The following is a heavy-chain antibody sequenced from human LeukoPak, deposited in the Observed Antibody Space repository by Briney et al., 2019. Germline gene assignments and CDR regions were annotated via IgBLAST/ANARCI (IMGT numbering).Heavy chain of an antibody. V-gene: IGHV3-21*01. D-gene: IGHD2-2*02. J-gene: IGHJ4*02. CDR2: ISSSSSYI. CDR3: VRDLPAAIRDPYFDY. Sequence: GGSLRLSCAASGFTFSSYSMNWVRQAPGKGLEWVSSISSSSSYIYYADSVKGRFTISRDNAKNSLYLQMNSLRAEGTAVYYCVRDLPAAIRDPYFDYWGQGTLVTVSS. CDR1: GFTFSSYS.